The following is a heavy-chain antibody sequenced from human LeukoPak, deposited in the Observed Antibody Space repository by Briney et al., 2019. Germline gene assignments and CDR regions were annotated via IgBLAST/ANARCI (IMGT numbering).Heavy chain of an antibody. J-gene: IGHJ3*02. CDR3: ARVRSEESPNAFDI. D-gene: IGHD1-14*01. V-gene: IGHV4-38-2*02. CDR2: IYHSGST. Sequence: SETLSLTCTVSGYFISSGYYWGWIRQPPGKGLEWIGSIYHSGSTYYNPSLKSRVTISVDTSKNQFSLKLSSVTAASTVVYDWARVRSEESPNAFDIGGQGTMVTVSA. CDR1: GYFISSGYY.